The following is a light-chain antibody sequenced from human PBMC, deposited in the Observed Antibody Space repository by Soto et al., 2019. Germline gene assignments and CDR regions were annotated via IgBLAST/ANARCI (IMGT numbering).Light chain of an antibody. V-gene: IGLV2-14*01. CDR3: SSYTRSSTYV. J-gene: IGLJ1*01. CDR2: DVT. Sequence: QSVLAQPPSASGSPGQSVTISCTGTSSDVGGYNYVSWYQQYPGRAPKLMIYDVTNRPSGVSNRFSGSKSGNTASLTISGLQAEDEADYYCSSYTRSSTYVFGTGTKVTV. CDR1: SSDVGGYNY.